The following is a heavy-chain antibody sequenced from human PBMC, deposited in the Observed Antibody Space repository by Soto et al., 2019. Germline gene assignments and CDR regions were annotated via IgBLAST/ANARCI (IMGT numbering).Heavy chain of an antibody. J-gene: IGHJ3*02. CDR2: IYHSGST. CDR3: ARDSPYDFWSGYSNAFDI. V-gene: IGHV4-30-2*01. D-gene: IGHD3-3*01. CDR1: GGSISRGGYS. Sequence: SENLCLICAVSGGSISRGGYSWGWIRQPPGKGLEWIGYIYHSGSTYYNPSLKSRVTISVDRSKNQFSLKLSSVTAVDTAVYYCARDSPYDFWSGYSNAFDIWGQGTMVT.